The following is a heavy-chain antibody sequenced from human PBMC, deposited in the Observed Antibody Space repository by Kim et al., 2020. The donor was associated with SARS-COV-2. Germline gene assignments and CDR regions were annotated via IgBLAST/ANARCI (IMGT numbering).Heavy chain of an antibody. V-gene: IGHV1-69*13. CDR1: GGTFSSYA. CDR2: IIPIFGTA. D-gene: IGHD3-10*01. CDR3: AREVAITMAYYYGMDV. Sequence: SVKVSCKSSGGTFSSYAISWVRQAPGQGLEWMGGIIPIFGTANYAQKFQGRVTITADESTSTAYMELSSLRSEDTAVYYCAREVAITMAYYYGMDVWGQGTTVTVSS. J-gene: IGHJ6*02.